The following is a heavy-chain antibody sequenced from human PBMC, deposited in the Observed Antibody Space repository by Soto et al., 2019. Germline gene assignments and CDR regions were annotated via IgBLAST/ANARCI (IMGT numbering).Heavy chain of an antibody. CDR1: GGSIDRSNYY. CDR3: ARHFVAVVIKGWGH. J-gene: IGHJ4*01. CDR2: TYYHGNA. D-gene: IGHD3-22*01. V-gene: IGHV4-39*01. Sequence: SETLSLTCTVSGGSIDRSNYYWDWIRQPPGKGLEWIGTTYYHGNAYYNPSLKSRVTMSVDTSNNQFSLKLTSVTAADTAVYYCARHFVAVVIKGWGHWGHGTLVTFSS.